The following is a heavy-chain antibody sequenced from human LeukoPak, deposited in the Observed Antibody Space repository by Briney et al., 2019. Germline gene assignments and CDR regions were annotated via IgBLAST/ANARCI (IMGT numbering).Heavy chain of an antibody. CDR3: ASLSSGYYSPFDY. J-gene: IGHJ4*02. V-gene: IGHV3-53*01. CDR2: IYTSGST. D-gene: IGHD3-22*01. Sequence: GGSLRLSCGAAGFTVSTNFMGWVRQPPGKGLEWVSVIYTSGSTYYADSVKGRFTISRDSSKNTLFLQMNSLRAEDTALYYCASLSSGYYSPFDYWGRGTLVTVSS. CDR1: GFTVSTNF.